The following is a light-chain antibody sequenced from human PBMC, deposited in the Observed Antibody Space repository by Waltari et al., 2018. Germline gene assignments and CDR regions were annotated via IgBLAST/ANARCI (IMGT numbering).Light chain of an antibody. V-gene: IGLV1-40*01. Sequence: QSVLTQPPSVSGAPGQRVTISCTGSSSNIGAGYDVHWYQHPPGTAPKLLIYGKTNRPSGVPDQFSGSKSGTSASLVITGLQAEDEANYYCQSYDTRLGAWVFGGGTKLTVL. CDR2: GKT. CDR1: SSNIGAGYD. CDR3: QSYDTRLGAWV. J-gene: IGLJ3*02.